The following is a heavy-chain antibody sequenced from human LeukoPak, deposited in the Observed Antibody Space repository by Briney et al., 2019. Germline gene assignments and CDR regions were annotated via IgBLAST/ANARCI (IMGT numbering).Heavy chain of an antibody. Sequence: GGTLRLSCAASGFTFSSYGMSWVRQAPGKGLEWVSVIYSGGSTYYADSVKGRFTISRDNSKNTLYLQMNSLRAEDTAVYYCAKFTAARGDYWGQGTLVTVSS. V-gene: IGHV3-66*02. CDR1: GFTFSSYG. CDR3: AKFTAARGDY. CDR2: IYSGGST. J-gene: IGHJ4*02. D-gene: IGHD6-13*01.